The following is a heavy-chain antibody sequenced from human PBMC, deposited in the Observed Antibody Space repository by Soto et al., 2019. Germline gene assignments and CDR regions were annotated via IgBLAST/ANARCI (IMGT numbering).Heavy chain of an antibody. D-gene: IGHD3-10*01. CDR3: AKCVVVRGVIITHSWSYYYYGMDV. CDR2: ISYDGSNK. CDR1: GIPFSSYC. Sequence: PGGSLRLSCAASGIPFSSYCMHWVRQDPGKGLEWVAVISYDGSNKYYADSVKGRFTISRDNSKNTLYLQMNSLRAEDTAVYYCAKCVVVRGVIITHSWSYYYYGMDVWGQGTTVTVSS. J-gene: IGHJ6*02. V-gene: IGHV3-30*18.